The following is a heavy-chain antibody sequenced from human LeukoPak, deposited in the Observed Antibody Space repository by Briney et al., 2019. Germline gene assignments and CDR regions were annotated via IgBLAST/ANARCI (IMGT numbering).Heavy chain of an antibody. J-gene: IGHJ4*02. CDR3: ARQDIATRPFDY. CDR2: IYYTGST. CDR1: GGSISSDY. Sequence: SETLSLTCTVSGGSISSDYWSWIRQPPGKGLGWIGYIYYTGSTNYNPSLKSRVTISVDTSKNQFSLKLSSLTAADTAVYYCARQDIATRPFDYWGQGTLVTVSS. V-gene: IGHV4-59*01. D-gene: IGHD6-6*01.